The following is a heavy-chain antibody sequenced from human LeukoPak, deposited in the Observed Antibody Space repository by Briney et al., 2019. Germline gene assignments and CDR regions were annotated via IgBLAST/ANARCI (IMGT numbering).Heavy chain of an antibody. D-gene: IGHD3-10*01. V-gene: IGHV1-18*01. Sequence: ASVKVSCKASGYTFTIYGISWVRPAPGQGLEWMGWISAYNGNTNYAQKLQGRVTMTTDTSTSTAYMELRSLRSDDTAVYYCARSPRGNWFDPWGQGTLVTVSS. CDR3: ARSPRGNWFDP. J-gene: IGHJ5*02. CDR1: GYTFTIYG. CDR2: ISAYNGNT.